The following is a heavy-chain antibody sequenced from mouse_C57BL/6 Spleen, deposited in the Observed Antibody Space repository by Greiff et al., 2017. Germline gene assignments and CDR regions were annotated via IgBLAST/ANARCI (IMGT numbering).Heavy chain of an antibody. J-gene: IGHJ1*03. D-gene: IGHD1-1*01. CDR2: IDPNSGGT. Sequence: VQLQQPGAELVKPGASVKLSCKASGYTFTSYWMHWVKQRPGRGLEWIGRIDPNSGGTKYNEKFKGKATLTVDKPSSTAYMQLSSLTSEDYAVFFCARWGEDPLLPGYFDVWGTGTTVTVSS. CDR1: GYTFTSYW. V-gene: IGHV1-72*01. CDR3: ARWGEDPLLPGYFDV.